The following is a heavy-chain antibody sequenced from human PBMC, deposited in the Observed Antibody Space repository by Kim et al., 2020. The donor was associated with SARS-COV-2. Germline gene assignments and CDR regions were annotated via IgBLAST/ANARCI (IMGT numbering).Heavy chain of an antibody. V-gene: IGHV3-48*03. CDR1: GFTFSSYE. CDR3: ARGTYYDFWSGYEGVPNGMDV. J-gene: IGHJ6*02. D-gene: IGHD3-3*01. Sequence: GGSLRLSCAASGFTFSSYEMNWVRQAPGKGLEWVSYISSSGSTIYYADSVKGRFTISRDNAKNSLYLQMNSLRAEDTAVYYCARGTYYDFWSGYEGVPNGMDVWGQGTTVTVSS. CDR2: ISSSGSTI.